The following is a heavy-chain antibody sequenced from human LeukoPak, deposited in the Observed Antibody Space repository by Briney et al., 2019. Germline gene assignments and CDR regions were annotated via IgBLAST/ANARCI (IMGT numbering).Heavy chain of an antibody. D-gene: IGHD2-8*01. CDR2: ISWNSGSI. Sequence: GRSLRLSCAASGFTFDDYAMHWVRQAPGKGLEWVSGISWNSGSIGYADSVKGRFTISRDNAKNSLYLQMNSLRAEDTALYYCAKDREGVGNDYFDYWGQGTLVTVSS. J-gene: IGHJ4*02. CDR1: GFTFDDYA. V-gene: IGHV3-9*01. CDR3: AKDREGVGNDYFDY.